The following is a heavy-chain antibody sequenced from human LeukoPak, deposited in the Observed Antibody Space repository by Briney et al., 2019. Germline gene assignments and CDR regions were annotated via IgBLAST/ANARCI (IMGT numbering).Heavy chain of an antibody. CDR3: ARGKKAALLWFGELLLDY. CDR2: INHSGST. CDR1: GFTFSNAW. Sequence: GSLRLSCAASGFTFSNAWMSWVRQAPGKGLEWIGEINHSGSTNYNPSLKSRVTISVDTSKNQFSLKLSSVTAADTAVYYCARGKKAALLWFGELLLDYWGQGTLVTVSS. V-gene: IGHV4-34*01. J-gene: IGHJ4*02. D-gene: IGHD3-10*01.